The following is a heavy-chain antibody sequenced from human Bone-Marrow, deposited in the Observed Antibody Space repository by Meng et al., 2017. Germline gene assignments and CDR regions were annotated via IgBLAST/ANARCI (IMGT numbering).Heavy chain of an antibody. CDR1: GFTFSDYY. V-gene: IGHV3-23*01. CDR3: AKAPTP. CDR2: ISGSGGST. J-gene: IGHJ5*02. Sequence: GESLKISCAASGFTFSDYYMSWIRQAPGKGLEWVSAISGSGGSTYYADSVKGRFTISRDNSKNTLYLQMNSLRAEDTAVYYCAKAPTPWGQGTLVTVSS.